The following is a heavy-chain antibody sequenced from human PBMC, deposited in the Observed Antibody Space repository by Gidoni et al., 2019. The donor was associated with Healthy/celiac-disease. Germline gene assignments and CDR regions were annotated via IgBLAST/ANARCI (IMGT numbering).Heavy chain of an antibody. D-gene: IGHD6-13*01. V-gene: IGHV1-69*02. CDR3: ARGMGIAAADAQLDY. J-gene: IGHJ4*02. Sequence: QVQLVQSGAEVKKPGSSVKVYCTASGGTFRSYTISWVRQAPGQGLEWMGRIIPILGIANYAQKFQGRVTITADKSTSTAYMELSSLRSEDTAVYYCARGMGIAAADAQLDYWGQGTLVTVSS. CDR1: GGTFRSYT. CDR2: IIPILGIA.